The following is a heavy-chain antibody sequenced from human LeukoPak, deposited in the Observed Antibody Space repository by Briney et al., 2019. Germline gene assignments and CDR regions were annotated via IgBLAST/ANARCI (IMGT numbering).Heavy chain of an antibody. Sequence: PGGSLRLSCAASGFTFSSYGMHWVRQAPGKGLEWVAVISYDGSNKYYADSVKGRFTISRDNSKNTLYLQMNSLRAEDTAVYYCANLGYCSGGSCSNYYYGMDVWGQGTTVTVSS. J-gene: IGHJ6*02. V-gene: IGHV3-30*18. CDR3: ANLGYCSGGSCSNYYYGMDV. CDR1: GFTFSSYG. D-gene: IGHD2-15*01. CDR2: ISYDGSNK.